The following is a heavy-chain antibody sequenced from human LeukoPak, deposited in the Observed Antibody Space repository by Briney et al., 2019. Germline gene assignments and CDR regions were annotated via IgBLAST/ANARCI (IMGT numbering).Heavy chain of an antibody. CDR2: ISGSGAGT. CDR3: ARGMIYPHATFDY. Sequence: PGGSLRLSCAASGFTFSSHAMSWVRQAPGEGLEWGSIISGSGAGTYYADSVKGRFTISRDNAKNSLYLQMNSLRVEDTAVYYCARGMIYPHATFDYWGQGTLVTASS. CDR1: GFTFSSHA. V-gene: IGHV3-23*01. D-gene: IGHD3-16*01. J-gene: IGHJ4*02.